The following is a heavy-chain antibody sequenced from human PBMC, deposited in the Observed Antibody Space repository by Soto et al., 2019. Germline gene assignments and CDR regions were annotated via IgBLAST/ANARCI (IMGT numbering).Heavy chain of an antibody. CDR1: GFTFSNYA. V-gene: IGHV3-23*01. Sequence: GGSLRLSCAASGFTFSNYAMNWVRQAPGKGLEWVSAISGSSASTYYADSVKGRFTISRDNSKNTLYLQMNSLRAEDTAVYYCAKSFDFWNQFDYWGQGTLVTVSS. J-gene: IGHJ4*02. CDR2: ISGSSAST. D-gene: IGHD3-3*01. CDR3: AKSFDFWNQFDY.